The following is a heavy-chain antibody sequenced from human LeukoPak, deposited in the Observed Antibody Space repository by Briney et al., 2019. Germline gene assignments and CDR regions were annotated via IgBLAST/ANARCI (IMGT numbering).Heavy chain of an antibody. J-gene: IGHJ4*02. V-gene: IGHV3-30*02. D-gene: IGHD2-2*01. CDR3: ARSPTSWYFDY. Sequence: GESLRLSCAASGFTFSGSGMHWVRQAPGKGLEWVAFIRYHGSDKYYADSVKGRFTISRDNSKNTLYLQMNSLRPEDTSVYFCARSPTSWYFDYWGQGTLVTVSS. CDR1: GFTFSGSG. CDR2: IRYHGSDK.